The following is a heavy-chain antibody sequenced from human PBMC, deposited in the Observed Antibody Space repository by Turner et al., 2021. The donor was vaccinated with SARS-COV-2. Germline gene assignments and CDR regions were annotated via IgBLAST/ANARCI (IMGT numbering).Heavy chain of an antibody. J-gene: IGHJ3*02. V-gene: IGHV3-21*01. CDR1: GFPFSGLC. CDR3: ARCGGGTCKQNGAFDI. Sequence: DVQLVESGGGLVKPGGSLRLPCAASGFPFSGLCVTWVRQASGKGMEWVSSISGSSSYIHYADSVRGRFTISRDNAKNSLYLQMNSLRADDTAVYYCARCGGGTCKQNGAFDIWGQGAKVTVSS. CDR2: ISGSSSYI. D-gene: IGHD2-15*01.